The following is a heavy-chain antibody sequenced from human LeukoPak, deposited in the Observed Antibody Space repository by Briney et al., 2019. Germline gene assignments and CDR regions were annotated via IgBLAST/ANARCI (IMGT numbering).Heavy chain of an antibody. CDR1: GGTFSSYA. J-gene: IGHJ5*02. Sequence: ASVKVSCKASGGTFSSYAISWVRQAPGQGLEWMGGIIPIFGTANYAQKFQGRVTITADKSTSTAYMELSSLRSEDTAVYYCARVTARHVLSWFDPWGQGTLVTVSS. CDR3: ARVTARHVLSWFDP. V-gene: IGHV1-69*06. CDR2: IIPIFGTA. D-gene: IGHD6-6*01.